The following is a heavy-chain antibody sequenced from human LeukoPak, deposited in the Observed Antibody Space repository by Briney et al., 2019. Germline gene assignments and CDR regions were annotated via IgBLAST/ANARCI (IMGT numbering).Heavy chain of an antibody. V-gene: IGHV3-66*02. CDR1: GFTVSSNY. CDR3: ARKDYDSRGYYFFDN. Sequence: GGSLRLSCAASGFTVSSNYMSWVRQAPGKGLEWVSVIYSGGSTSYADSVKGRFTISRDSFSNTVYLQMKSLRADDTAVYYCARKDYDSRGYYFFDNWGQGTLVTVSS. D-gene: IGHD3-22*01. J-gene: IGHJ4*02. CDR2: IYSGGST.